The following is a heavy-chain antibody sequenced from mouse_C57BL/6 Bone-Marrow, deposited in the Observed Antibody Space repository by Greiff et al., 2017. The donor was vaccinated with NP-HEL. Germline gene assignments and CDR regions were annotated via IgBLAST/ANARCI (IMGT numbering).Heavy chain of an antibody. CDR1: GYSFTGYF. CDR3: ARSYYYY. V-gene: IGHV1-20*01. CDR2: INPYNGDT. Sequence: EVKLLESGPELVKPGDSVKISCKASGYSFTGYFMNWVMQSHGKSLEWIGRINPYNGDTFYNQKFKGKATLTVDKSSSTAHMELRSLTSEDSAVYYCARSYYYYWGQGTTLTVSS. J-gene: IGHJ2*01.